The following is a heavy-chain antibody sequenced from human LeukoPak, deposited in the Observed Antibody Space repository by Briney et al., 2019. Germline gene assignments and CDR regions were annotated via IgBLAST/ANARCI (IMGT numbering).Heavy chain of an antibody. CDR3: AREFSSGIDY. V-gene: IGHV4-39*02. D-gene: IGHD6-19*01. Sequence: PSETLSLTCTVSGGSISSSSYYWGWIRQPPGKGLEWIGSIYYSGSTYYNPSLKSRVTISVDTSKNQFSLKLSSVTAADTAVYYCAREFSSGIDYWGQGTQVTVSS. CDR1: GGSISSSSYY. J-gene: IGHJ4*02. CDR2: IYYSGST.